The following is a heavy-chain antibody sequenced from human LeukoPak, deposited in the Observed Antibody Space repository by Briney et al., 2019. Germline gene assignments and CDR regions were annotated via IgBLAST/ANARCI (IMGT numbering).Heavy chain of an antibody. J-gene: IGHJ5*02. Sequence: GGSLRLSCAASGFTFSKCGMHWVRQAPGKGLEWVAFIRNDGSDKYYADSVKGRFTISRDNSKNTLFLQMNSLRPEDTAIYYCAKDLEYSSSFNWFGPWGQGNLVTVSS. CDR2: IRNDGSDK. D-gene: IGHD6-6*01. CDR3: AKDLEYSSSFNWFGP. V-gene: IGHV3-30*02. CDR1: GFTFSKCG.